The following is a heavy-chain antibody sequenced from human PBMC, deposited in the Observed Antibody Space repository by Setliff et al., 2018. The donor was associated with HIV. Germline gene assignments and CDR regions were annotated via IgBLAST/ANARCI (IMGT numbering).Heavy chain of an antibody. D-gene: IGHD3-3*01. CDR2: INTNTGNP. CDR1: GYTFNNYA. V-gene: IGHV7-4-1*02. CDR3: ARDLKRPNSNFWGGYPIPFDS. Sequence: ASVKVSCKTSGYTFNNYAMNWVRQAPGQGLELMGWINTNTGNPTYAQGFTGRFVFSLDTSVSTAYLQISSLKAEDTAVYFCARDLKRPNSNFWGGYPIPFDSWGQGTLVTVSS. J-gene: IGHJ4*02.